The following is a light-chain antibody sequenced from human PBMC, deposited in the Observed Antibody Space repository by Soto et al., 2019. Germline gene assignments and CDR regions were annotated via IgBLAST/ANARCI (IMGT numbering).Light chain of an antibody. J-gene: IGLJ1*01. CDR1: SSDVGAYNF. CDR2: EVT. Sequence: QSALTQPASLSGSPGESITISCTGTSSDVGAYNFVSWYQHHPGRAPKLIIYEVTIRPSGVSNRFSGSKSGNTASLTISGLQAEDEADYYCSSYTTSTPYVFGSGTKVTVL. V-gene: IGLV2-14*01. CDR3: SSYTTSTPYV.